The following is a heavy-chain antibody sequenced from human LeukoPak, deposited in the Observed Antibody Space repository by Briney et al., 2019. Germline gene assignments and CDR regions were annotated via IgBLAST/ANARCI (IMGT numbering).Heavy chain of an antibody. D-gene: IGHD6-19*01. CDR2: ISGSGGST. J-gene: IGHJ4*02. Sequence: PGGSLRLSCAASGFTFSSYGMNWVRQAPGKGLEWVSGISGSGGSTYYADSVKGRFTISRDNSKNTLYLQMNSLRAEDTAVYYCAKDLAGYSSGCLDYWGQGALVTVSS. V-gene: IGHV3-23*01. CDR3: AKDLAGYSSGCLDY. CDR1: GFTFSSYG.